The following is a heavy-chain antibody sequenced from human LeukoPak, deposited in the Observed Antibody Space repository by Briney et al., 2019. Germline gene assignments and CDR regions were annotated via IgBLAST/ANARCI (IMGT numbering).Heavy chain of an antibody. V-gene: IGHV3-11*01. CDR3: ATGYCSSTSCYDAFDI. Sequence: GGSLRLSCAASGFTFSDYYMSWIRQAPGKGLEWVSYISSSGSTIYYADSVKGRFTISRDNAKNSLYLQMNSLRAEDTAVYYCATGYCSSTSCYDAFDIWGQGTMVTVSS. J-gene: IGHJ3*02. CDR2: ISSSGSTI. CDR1: GFTFSDYY. D-gene: IGHD2-2*03.